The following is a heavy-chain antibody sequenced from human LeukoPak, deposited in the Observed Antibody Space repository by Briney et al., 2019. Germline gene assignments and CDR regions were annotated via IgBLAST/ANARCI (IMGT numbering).Heavy chain of an antibody. D-gene: IGHD3-10*01. CDR2: ISYDGSNK. J-gene: IGHJ4*02. V-gene: IGHV3-30-3*01. CDR1: GFTFSSYA. CDR3: ARDFRPNVLWFGGY. Sequence: PGGSLRLSCAASGFTFSSYAMHWVRQAPGKGLEWVAVISYDGSNKYYADSVKGRFTISRDNSKNTLYLQMNSLRAEDTAVYYCARDFRPNVLWFGGYWGQGTLVTVSS.